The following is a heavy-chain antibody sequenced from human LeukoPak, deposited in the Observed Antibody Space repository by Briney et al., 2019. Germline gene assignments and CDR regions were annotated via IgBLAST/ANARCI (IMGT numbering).Heavy chain of an antibody. CDR3: ARGVTGTLYYYYMDV. CDR2: INPNSGGT. Sequence: ASVKVSCKASGYTFTGYYVHWVRQAPGQGLEWMGWINPNSGGTNYAQKFQGRVTMTRDTSISTAYMELSRLRSDDTAVYYCARGVTGTLYYYYMDVWGKGTTVTVSS. CDR1: GYTFTGYY. J-gene: IGHJ6*03. V-gene: IGHV1-2*02. D-gene: IGHD1-20*01.